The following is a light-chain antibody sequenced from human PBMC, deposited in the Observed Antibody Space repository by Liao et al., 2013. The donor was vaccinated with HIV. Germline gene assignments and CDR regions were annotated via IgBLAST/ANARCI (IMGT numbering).Light chain of an antibody. CDR1: KLGDKY. CDR2: EDS. J-gene: IGLJ1*01. Sequence: SYELTQPPSVSVSPGQTASITCSGDKLGDKYACWYQQKPGQSPVLVMYEDSKRPSGIPERFSGSSSGDTATLTISGTQTVDEADYYCQAWDSGTYVFGTGTRVTVL. V-gene: IGLV3-1*01. CDR3: QAWDSGTYV.